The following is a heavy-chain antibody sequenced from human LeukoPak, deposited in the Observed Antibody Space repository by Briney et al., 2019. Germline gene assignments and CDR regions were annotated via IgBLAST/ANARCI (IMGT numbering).Heavy chain of an antibody. Sequence: SETLSLTCTVSGGSISSSSYYWGWIRQPPGKGLEWIGSIYYSGSTYYNPSLKSRVTISVDTSKNQFSLKLSSVTAADTAVYYCASLDILTGYYTDLNFDYWGQGTLVTVSS. V-gene: IGHV4-39*01. D-gene: IGHD3-9*01. CDR1: GGSISSSSYY. CDR2: IYYSGST. CDR3: ASLDILTGYYTDLNFDY. J-gene: IGHJ4*02.